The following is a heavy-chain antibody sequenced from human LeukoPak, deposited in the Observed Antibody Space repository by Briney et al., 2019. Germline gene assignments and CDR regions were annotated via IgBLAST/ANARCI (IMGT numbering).Heavy chain of an antibody. D-gene: IGHD2-2*01. J-gene: IGHJ4*02. Sequence: SETLSLTCAVYGGSFSGYYWSWIRKPPGKGLEWIGEINHSGSTNYNPSPKRRVTISVDTSKNQFSLKLSSVTAADSAVYYCARGFCSSTSCYYRGMKSRYYFDYWGQGTLVTVSS. CDR1: GGSFSGYY. CDR2: INHSGST. V-gene: IGHV4-34*01. CDR3: ARGFCSSTSCYYRGMKSRYYFDY.